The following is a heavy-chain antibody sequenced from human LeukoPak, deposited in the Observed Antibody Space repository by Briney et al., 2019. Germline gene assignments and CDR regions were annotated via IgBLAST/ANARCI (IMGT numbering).Heavy chain of an antibody. V-gene: IGHV1-69*13. Sequence: SVKVSCKASGGTFSSYAISWVLQAPGQGLEWMGGIIPIFGTANYAQKFQGRVTITADESTSTAYMELSSLRSEDTAVYYCARGPDYYDSSGYDYYYMDVWGKGTTVTVSS. CDR2: IIPIFGTA. D-gene: IGHD3-22*01. J-gene: IGHJ6*03. CDR1: GGTFSSYA. CDR3: ARGPDYYDSSGYDYYYMDV.